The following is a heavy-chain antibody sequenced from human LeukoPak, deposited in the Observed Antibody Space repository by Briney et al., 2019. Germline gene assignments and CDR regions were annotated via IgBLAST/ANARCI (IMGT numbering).Heavy chain of an antibody. CDR1: GYTFTSYD. Sequence: ASVKVSCKASGYTFTSYDINWVRQATGQGLEWMGWANPNSGNTGYAQKFQGRVTMTRNTSISTAYMELSSLRSEDTAVYYCARLIGYYDFWSGYYHHYYYYYMDVWGKGTTVTVSS. CDR3: ARLIGYYDFWSGYYHHYYYYYMDV. J-gene: IGHJ6*03. CDR2: ANPNSGNT. D-gene: IGHD3-3*01. V-gene: IGHV1-8*01.